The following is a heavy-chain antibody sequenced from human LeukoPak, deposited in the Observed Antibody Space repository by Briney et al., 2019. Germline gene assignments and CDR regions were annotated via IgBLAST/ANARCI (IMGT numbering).Heavy chain of an antibody. Sequence: SETLSLTCTVSVGSISSDYWSSVPQPAGQGLEWIGRIYTSVSTNYNPSLTSRVTMSVDTSKNQFSLKLSSVTAADTAVYYCASGIEYSSSDYWGQGTLVTVSS. J-gene: IGHJ4*02. CDR1: VGSISSDY. CDR3: ASGIEYSSSDY. V-gene: IGHV4-4*07. CDR2: IYTSVST. D-gene: IGHD6-6*01.